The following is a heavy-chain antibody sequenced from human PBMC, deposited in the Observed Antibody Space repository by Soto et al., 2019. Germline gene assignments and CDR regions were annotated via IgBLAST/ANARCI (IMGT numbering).Heavy chain of an antibody. V-gene: IGHV1-69*01. CDR1: GGTFSSYA. J-gene: IGHJ5*02. CDR2: IIPIFGTA. D-gene: IGHD3-22*01. CDR3: ARELSSGYYPNWFDP. Sequence: QVQLVQSGAEVKKPGSSVKVSCKASGGTFSSYAISWVRQAPGQGLEWMGGIIPIFGTANYAQKFQGRVTITAEASTSTAYMELSSLRSEDTAVYYCARELSSGYYPNWFDPWGQGTLVTVSS.